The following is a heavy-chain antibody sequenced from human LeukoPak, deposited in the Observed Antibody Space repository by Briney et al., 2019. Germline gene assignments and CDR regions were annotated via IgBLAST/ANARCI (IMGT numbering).Heavy chain of an antibody. V-gene: IGHV1-46*01. J-gene: IGHJ4*02. D-gene: IGHD5-18*01. CDR3: ARERYSYGYDY. CDR2: INPSGGST. Sequence: GASVKVSCKASGYTFTSYYMHWVRQAPGQGLEWMGIINPSGGSTSYAQRFQGRVTMTRDTSTSTVYMELSSLRSEDTAVYYCARERYSYGYDYWGQGTLVTVSS. CDR1: GYTFTSYY.